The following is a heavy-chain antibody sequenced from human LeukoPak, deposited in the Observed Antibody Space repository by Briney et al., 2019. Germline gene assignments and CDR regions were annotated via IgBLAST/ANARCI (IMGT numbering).Heavy chain of an antibody. CDR3: ARDLVTTDY. J-gene: IGHJ4*02. D-gene: IGHD2-21*02. CDR1: GFTFSSYG. CDR2: IWYGGSNK. V-gene: IGHV3-33*08. Sequence: GRSLRLSCAASGFTFSSYGMHWVRQAPGKGLEWVAVIWYGGSNKYYADSVKGRFTISRDNSKNTLYLQMNSLRAEDTAVYYCARDLVTTDYWGRGTLVIVSS.